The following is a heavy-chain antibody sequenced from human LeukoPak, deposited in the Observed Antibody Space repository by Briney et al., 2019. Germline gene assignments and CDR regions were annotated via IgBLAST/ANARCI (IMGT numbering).Heavy chain of an antibody. CDR3: AGGDRSGWYFDY. V-gene: IGHV3-20*04. J-gene: IGHJ4*02. Sequence: GGSLRLSCAAPGFTFDDHGMSWVRQAPGKGLDWVSGINWNGGSTGYADSVKGRFTISRDNAKNSLYLQMNSLRAEDTALYYCAGGDRSGWYFDYWGQGTLVTVSS. CDR2: INWNGGST. D-gene: IGHD6-19*01. CDR1: GFTFDDHG.